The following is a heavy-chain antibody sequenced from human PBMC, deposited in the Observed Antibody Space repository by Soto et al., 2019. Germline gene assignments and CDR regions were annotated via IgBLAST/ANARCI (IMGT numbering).Heavy chain of an antibody. D-gene: IGHD2-8*01. V-gene: IGHV1-18*01. CDR2: ISGYNGDT. Sequence: QGQLVQSGAEVKKPGASVKVSCKASGYTFTRYGISWVRQAPGQGLEWMGWISGYNGDTKYAQKFLGRVTMTVDTSXPTAYRRRRSLTSDERAVYYCAKNGQPPYYYYGMDVWGQGTTVTVSS. CDR1: GYTFTRYG. J-gene: IGHJ6*02. CDR3: AKNGQPPYYYYGMDV.